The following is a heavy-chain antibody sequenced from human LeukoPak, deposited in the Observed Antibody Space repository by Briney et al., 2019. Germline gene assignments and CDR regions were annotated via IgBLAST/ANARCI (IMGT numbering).Heavy chain of an antibody. V-gene: IGHV4-34*01. J-gene: IGHJ3*02. D-gene: IGHD3-22*01. CDR2: INHSGST. CDR3: ARENYYDSSGYSPYDAFDI. CDR1: GGSFSGYY. Sequence: PSETLSLTCAVYGGSFSGYYWSWIRQPPGKGLEWIGEINHSGSTNYNPSLKSRVTTSVDTSKNQFSLKLSSVTAADTAVYYCARENYYDSSGYSPYDAFDIWGQGTMVTVSS.